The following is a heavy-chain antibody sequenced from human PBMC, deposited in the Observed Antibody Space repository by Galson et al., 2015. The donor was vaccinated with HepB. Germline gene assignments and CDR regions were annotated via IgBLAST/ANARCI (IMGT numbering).Heavy chain of an antibody. V-gene: IGHV4-30-4*01. J-gene: IGHJ2*01. CDR1: GGSISSGDYY. CDR2: IYYSGST. Sequence: TLSLTCTVSGGSISSGDYYWSWIRQPPGKGLEWIGYIYYSGSTYYNPSLKSRVTISVDTSKNQFSLKLSSVTAADTAVYYCARGATVVTPRWYFGLWGRGTLVTVSS. D-gene: IGHD4-23*01. CDR3: ARGATVVTPRWYFGL.